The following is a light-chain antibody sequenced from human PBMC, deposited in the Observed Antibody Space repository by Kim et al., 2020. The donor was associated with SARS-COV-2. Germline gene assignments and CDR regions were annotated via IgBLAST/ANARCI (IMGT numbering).Light chain of an antibody. J-gene: IGKJ1*01. CDR2: AAS. CDR3: QQSYTVPPT. Sequence: DIQMTQSPSSLSASVGDRVTITCRASQNIRSYLNWYQRKPGKAPNLLICAASSLQSGVPSRFSGSGSGTEFTLTIKSLQPEDFATYFCQQSYTVPPTFGQGTKV. V-gene: IGKV1-39*01. CDR1: QNIRSY.